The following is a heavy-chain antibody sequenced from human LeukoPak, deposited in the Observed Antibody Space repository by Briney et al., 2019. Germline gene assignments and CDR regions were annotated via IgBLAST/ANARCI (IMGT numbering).Heavy chain of an antibody. CDR2: IYYSGST. CDR3: ARGGLTYYDFWSGYYPPYFDY. J-gene: IGHJ4*02. V-gene: IGHV4-59*01. CDR1: GGSISSYY. D-gene: IGHD3-3*01. Sequence: SETLSLTCTVSGGSISSYYWSWIRQPPGKGLEWIGYIYYSGSTNYNPSLKSRVTISVDTSKNQFSLKPSSVTAADTAVYYCARGGLTYYDFWSGYYPPYFDYWGQGTLVTVSS.